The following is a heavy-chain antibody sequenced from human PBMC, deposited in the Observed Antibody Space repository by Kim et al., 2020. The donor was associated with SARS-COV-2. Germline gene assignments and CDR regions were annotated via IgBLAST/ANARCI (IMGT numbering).Heavy chain of an antibody. V-gene: IGHV4-34*01. J-gene: IGHJ5*02. CDR3: ARGPYSSSWYSPLGKRIDP. Sequence: SETLSLTCAVYGGSFSGYYWSWIRQPPGKGLEWIGEINHSGSTNYNPSLKSRVTISVDTSKNQFSLKLSSVTAADTAVYYCARGPYSSSWYSPLGKRIDPWGQGTLVTV. CDR1: GGSFSGYY. CDR2: INHSGST. D-gene: IGHD6-13*01.